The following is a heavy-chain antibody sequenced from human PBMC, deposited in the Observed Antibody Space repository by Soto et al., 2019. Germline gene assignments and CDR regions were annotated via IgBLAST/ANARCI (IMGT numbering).Heavy chain of an antibody. J-gene: IGHJ3*02. D-gene: IGHD4-17*01. V-gene: IGHV4-31*03. CDR1: GGSISSGGYY. CDR2: IYYSGST. CDR3: ARDDYGDYERAFDI. Sequence: QVQLQESGPGLVKPSQTLSLTCTVSGGSISSGGYYWSWIRQHPGKGLEWIGYIYYSGSTYYNPSRKSRVTISVDTSKNQFSLKLSSVTAADTAVYYCARDDYGDYERAFDIWGQGTMVTVSS.